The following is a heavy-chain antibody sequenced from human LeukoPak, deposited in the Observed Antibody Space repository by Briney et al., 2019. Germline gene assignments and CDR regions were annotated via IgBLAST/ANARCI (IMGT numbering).Heavy chain of an antibody. CDR3: ASGFLDDFWSGHF. Sequence: GGSLRLSCPASGLTFSTYWMSWVRQAPGKGLEWVANIKEDGSAKYYVGSVKGRFTISRDNAKKSLYLQMNSLRAEDTAVYFCASGFLDDFWSGHFWGQGTLVTVSS. J-gene: IGHJ4*02. CDR2: IKEDGSAK. D-gene: IGHD3-3*01. V-gene: IGHV3-7*01. CDR1: GLTFSTYW.